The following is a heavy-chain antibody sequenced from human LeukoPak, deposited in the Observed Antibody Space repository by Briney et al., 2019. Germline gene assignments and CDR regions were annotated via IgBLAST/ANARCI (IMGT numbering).Heavy chain of an antibody. V-gene: IGHV4-39*07. CDR3: ARILRGVIVTSFDY. D-gene: IGHD3-10*01. J-gene: IGHJ4*02. CDR1: GGSISSSSYY. Sequence: PSETLSLTCTVSGGSISSSSYYWGWIRQPPGKGLEWIGYIYHSGSTYYNPSLKSRVTISVDTSKNQFSLKLRPVTAADTAVYYCARILRGVIVTSFDYWGQGILVTVSS. CDR2: IYHSGST.